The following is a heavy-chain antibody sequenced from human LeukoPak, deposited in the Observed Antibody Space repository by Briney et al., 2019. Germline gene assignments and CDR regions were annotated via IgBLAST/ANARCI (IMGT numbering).Heavy chain of an antibody. CDR3: AKGPPDTVQYFQH. CDR2: IRYDGSNK. V-gene: IGHV3-30*02. D-gene: IGHD5-18*01. CDR1: GFTFSSYG. Sequence: PGGSLRLSCAASGFTFSSYGMHWVRQAPGKGLEWVSFIRYDGSNKCYADSVKGRFTISRDNSKNTLYLQMNRLRAEDTAVYYCAKGPPDTVQYFQHWGQGTLVTVS. J-gene: IGHJ1*01.